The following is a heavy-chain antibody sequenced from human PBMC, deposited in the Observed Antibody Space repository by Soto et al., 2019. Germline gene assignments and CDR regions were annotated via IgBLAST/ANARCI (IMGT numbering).Heavy chain of an antibody. Sequence: QVQLVESGGGVVQPGRSLRLSCAASGFTFSSYGMHWVRQAPGKGLEWVAVISYDGSNKYYADSVKGRVTISRDNSKNTLLLQMNSLGAEDTAVYYCAKDHMVRGVIPYGIDVWGQGTTVTVSS. CDR2: ISYDGSNK. J-gene: IGHJ6*02. CDR3: AKDHMVRGVIPYGIDV. CDR1: GFTFSSYG. V-gene: IGHV3-30*18. D-gene: IGHD3-10*01.